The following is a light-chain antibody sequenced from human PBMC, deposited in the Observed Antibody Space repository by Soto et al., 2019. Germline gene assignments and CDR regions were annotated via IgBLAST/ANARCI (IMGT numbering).Light chain of an antibody. CDR1: SSDVGSYDH. J-gene: IGLJ3*02. Sequence: QSALTQPASVSGSPGQSITISCSGTSSDVGSYDHVAWYQQFPGKTPKLMIYDVSKRPSGVPDRFSGSKSGNTASLTISGLQAEDEADYYCCSYAGSYTLVFGGGTKLTVL. CDR3: CSYAGSYTLV. V-gene: IGLV2-11*01. CDR2: DVS.